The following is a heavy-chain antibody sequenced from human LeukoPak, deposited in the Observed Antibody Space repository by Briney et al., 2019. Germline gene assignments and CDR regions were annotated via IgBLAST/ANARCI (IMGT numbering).Heavy chain of an antibody. CDR1: GGTFSSYA. CDR3: ARSPSCRHCSSTSCYEYYFDY. Sequence: GASVKVSCKASGGTFSSYAINWVRQATGQGLEWMGWMNPNSGNTGYAQKLQGRVTMTRNTSISTAYMELSSLRSEDTAVYYCARSPSCRHCSSTSCYEYYFDYWGQGTLVTVSS. V-gene: IGHV1-8*02. D-gene: IGHD2-2*01. J-gene: IGHJ4*02. CDR2: MNPNSGNT.